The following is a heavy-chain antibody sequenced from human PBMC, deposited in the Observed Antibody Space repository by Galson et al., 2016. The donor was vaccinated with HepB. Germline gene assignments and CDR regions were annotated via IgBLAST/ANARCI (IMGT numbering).Heavy chain of an antibody. Sequence: LRLSCAVSGFRVSAHHVGWFRQAPGKGLECVSVLYGGGGTYHTDSVKGRFSVSRDNSKNIVYLQMNSLSADDTAVYYCVGYGGNSVWGQGTLVTVSS. D-gene: IGHD4-23*01. V-gene: IGHV3-53*01. CDR2: LYGGGGT. CDR3: VGYGGNSV. CDR1: GFRVSAHH. J-gene: IGHJ4*02.